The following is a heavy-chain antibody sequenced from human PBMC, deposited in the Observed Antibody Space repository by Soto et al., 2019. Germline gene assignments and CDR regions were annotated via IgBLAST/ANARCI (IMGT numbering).Heavy chain of an antibody. V-gene: IGHV7-4-1*01. J-gene: IGHJ6*02. CDR3: AREFTYDERILWVWDFWSGYDVYYYYYGIDA. CDR1: GYTLTSYA. CDR2: INTNTGNP. Sequence: ASLKVSCKASGYTLTSYAMNWVRQAPGQGLEWMGWINTNTGNPTYAKGFTGRFVFSLDTSVSTAYLQICSLKAEDTAVYYCAREFTYDERILWVWDFWSGYDVYYYYYGIDAWGQGTTVTVSS. D-gene: IGHD3-3*01.